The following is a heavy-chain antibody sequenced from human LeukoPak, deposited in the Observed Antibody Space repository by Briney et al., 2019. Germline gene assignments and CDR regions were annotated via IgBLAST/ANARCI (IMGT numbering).Heavy chain of an antibody. CDR2: ISYDGSNK. CDR3: AKDADSSSWYGSYYFDY. D-gene: IGHD6-13*01. CDR1: GFTFSSYG. V-gene: IGHV3-30*18. Sequence: GGSLRLSCAASGFTFSSYGMHWVRQAPGKGLEWVAVISYDGSNKYYADSVKGRFTISRDNSKNTLYLQMNSLRAEDTAVYYCAKDADSSSWYGSYYFDYWGQGTLVTVSS. J-gene: IGHJ4*02.